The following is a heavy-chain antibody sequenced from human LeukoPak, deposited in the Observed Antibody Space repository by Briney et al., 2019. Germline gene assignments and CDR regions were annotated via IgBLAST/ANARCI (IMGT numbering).Heavy chain of an antibody. CDR2: ISISGRSI. CDR1: GFIFNNYE. Sequence: PGGSLRLSCAASGFIFNNYEMNWVRQAPGKGLEWVSYISISGRSIYYADSVKGRFTISRDNAQNSLYLRMNSLRAEDTAVYYCARDPGAYSSSPIDYWGQGTLVTVSS. D-gene: IGHD6-6*01. CDR3: ARDPGAYSSSPIDY. J-gene: IGHJ4*02. V-gene: IGHV3-48*03.